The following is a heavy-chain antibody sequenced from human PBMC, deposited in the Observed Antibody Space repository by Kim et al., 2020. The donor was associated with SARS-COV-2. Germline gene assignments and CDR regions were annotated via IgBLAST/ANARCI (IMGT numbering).Heavy chain of an antibody. CDR1: GGSISSSSYY. CDR2: IYYSGST. CDR3: ARLIAVAANGGLRFDP. D-gene: IGHD6-19*01. Sequence: SETLSLTCTVSGGSISSSSYYWGWIRQPPGKGLEWIGSIYYSGSTYYNPSLKSRVTISVDTSKNQFSLKLSSVTAADTAVYYCARLIAVAANGGLRFDPWGQGTLVTVSS. J-gene: IGHJ5*02. V-gene: IGHV4-39*01.